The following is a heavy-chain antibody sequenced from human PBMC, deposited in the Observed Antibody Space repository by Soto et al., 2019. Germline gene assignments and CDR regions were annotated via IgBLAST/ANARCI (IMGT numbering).Heavy chain of an antibody. CDR1: GDSMNLYY. V-gene: IGHV4-59*08. CDR3: ARNPFPYDALDV. CDR2: VYYDGTT. Sequence: NPSETLSLTCSVSGDSMNLYYWSWIRQPPGRGLEWVGYVYYDGTTKYNPSLKGRLTISEDTSKNQFSLRLDSVTAADTAVYYCARNPFPYDALDVWSPGTMVTVSS. J-gene: IGHJ3*01.